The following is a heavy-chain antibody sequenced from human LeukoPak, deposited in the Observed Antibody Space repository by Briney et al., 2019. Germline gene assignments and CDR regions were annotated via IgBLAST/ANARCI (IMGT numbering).Heavy chain of an antibody. D-gene: IGHD2-8*01. CDR3: ARDIVNGPFVTSLES. CDR2: ISSDGNTE. J-gene: IGHJ4*02. CDR1: GFSLTTYP. Sequence: PRGSLRLSCAASGFSLTTYPMNWIRQVPGKGLEWVSHISSDGNTEYYADSVRVRFTMSRDNAKNSLDLHMNSLRTEDTAVYYCARDIVNGPFVTSLESWGQGALVTVSS. V-gene: IGHV3-48*03.